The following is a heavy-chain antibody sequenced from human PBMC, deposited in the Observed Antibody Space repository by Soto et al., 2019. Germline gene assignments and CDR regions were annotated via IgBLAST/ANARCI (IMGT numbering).Heavy chain of an antibody. Sequence: QVQLVESGGGVVQPGRSLRLSCAASGFTFSSYGMHWVRQAPGKGLEWVAVIWYDGSNKYYADSVKGRFTISRDNSKNTLYLQMSSLRAEDTAVYYCARGVGGFTYYFDYWGQGTLVTVSS. CDR3: ARGVGGFTYYFDY. V-gene: IGHV3-33*01. CDR1: GFTFSSYG. J-gene: IGHJ4*02. CDR2: IWYDGSNK. D-gene: IGHD3-16*01.